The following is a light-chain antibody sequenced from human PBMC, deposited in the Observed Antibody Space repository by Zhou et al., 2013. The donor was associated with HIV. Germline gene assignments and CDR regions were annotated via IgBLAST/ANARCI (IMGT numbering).Light chain of an antibody. V-gene: IGKV3D-20*02. Sequence: DIVLTQSPGTLSLSPGERATLSCRATQSVAADYLAWYQQKPGQAPRLLIYAASSRATGVPDRFSGSGSRADFTLTISRVEPEDFAIYYCQQYKNWPITFGQGTRLEIK. CDR2: AAS. J-gene: IGKJ5*01. CDR3: QQYKNWPIT. CDR1: QSVAADY.